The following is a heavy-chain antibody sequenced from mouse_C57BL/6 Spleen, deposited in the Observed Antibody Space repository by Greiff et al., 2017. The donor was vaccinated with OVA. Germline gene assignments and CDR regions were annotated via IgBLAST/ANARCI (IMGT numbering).Heavy chain of an antibody. J-gene: IGHJ1*03. V-gene: IGHV5-17*01. CDR2: ISSGSSTI. Sequence: EVQLVESGGGLVKPGGSLKLSCAASGFTFSDYGMHWVRQAPEKGLEWVAYISSGSSTIYYADTVKGRFTISRDNAKNTLFLQMTSLMSEDTAMYYCARGGYYWYFDVWGTGTTVTVSS. D-gene: IGHD1-1*02. CDR1: GFTFSDYG. CDR3: ARGGYYWYFDV.